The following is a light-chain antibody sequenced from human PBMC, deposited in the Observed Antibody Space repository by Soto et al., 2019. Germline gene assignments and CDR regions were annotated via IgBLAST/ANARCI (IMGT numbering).Light chain of an antibody. CDR1: QSVSSY. CDR2: DAS. V-gene: IGKV3-11*01. J-gene: IGKJ4*01. Sequence: EIVLTQSPATLSLSPGERATLSCRASQSVSSYLAWYQQKHGQAPRLLIYDASNSATGIPARFSGSGSVTDFTLPISSLEPEDFAVYYCQQRRNWLLTFGGGTKVEIK. CDR3: QQRRNWLLT.